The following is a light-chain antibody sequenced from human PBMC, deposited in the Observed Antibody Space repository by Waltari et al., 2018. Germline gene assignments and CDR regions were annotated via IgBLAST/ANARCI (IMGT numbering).Light chain of an antibody. Sequence: QSALTQPPSASGSPGQSVTIPCTGTGSGLANYNYVHWYQQNPGKAPKLIIYEANKRPSGVPDRFSGSKSGDTASLTVSGLRADDDADYYCSTYGGSDNFVLFGGGTKLTVL. CDR2: EAN. CDR1: GSGLANYNY. J-gene: IGLJ3*02. V-gene: IGLV2-8*01. CDR3: STYGGSDNFVL.